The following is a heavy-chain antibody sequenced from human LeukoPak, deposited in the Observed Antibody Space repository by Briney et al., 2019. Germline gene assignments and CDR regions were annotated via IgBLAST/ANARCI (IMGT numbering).Heavy chain of an antibody. Sequence: GASVKVSCKASVGTFSSYAICWVRQAPAQGLEWMGGIIPIFGTANYAQKFQGRVAITADKSTSTAYMELSSLRSEDTAVYYCARAEAAAGNFDYWGQGTLVTVSS. CDR2: IIPIFGTA. CDR1: VGTFSSYA. J-gene: IGHJ4*02. V-gene: IGHV1-69*06. CDR3: ARAEAAAGNFDY. D-gene: IGHD6-13*01.